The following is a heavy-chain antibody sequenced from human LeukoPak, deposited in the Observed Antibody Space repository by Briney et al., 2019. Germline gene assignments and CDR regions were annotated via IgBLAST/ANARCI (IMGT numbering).Heavy chain of an antibody. V-gene: IGHV3-74*01. D-gene: IGHD5-18*01. Sequence: GGSLRLXCAASGFTFRNYWIHWVRHAPGKGLVWISRIDNDGSDIIYADSVKGRFTISRDNAKNTLYLQMNSLRAEDTAVYYCARGGYHHGFDIWGQGTMVTVSS. CDR3: ARGGYHHGFDI. CDR1: GFTFRNYW. CDR2: IDNDGSDI. J-gene: IGHJ3*02.